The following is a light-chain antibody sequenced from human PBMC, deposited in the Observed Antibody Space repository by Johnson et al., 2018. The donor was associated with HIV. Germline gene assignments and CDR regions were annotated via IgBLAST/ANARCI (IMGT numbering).Light chain of an antibody. CDR1: SSNIGNNY. Sequence: QSVLTQPPSVSAAPGQKVTISCSGSSSNIGNNYVSWYQQLPGTAPKLLIYEKNKRPSGIPDRFSASKSGTSATLDITGLPTGDEADYYCGTWDSSLSAHYVFGTGTKVTVL. J-gene: IGLJ1*01. CDR2: EKN. V-gene: IGLV1-51*02. CDR3: GTWDSSLSAHYV.